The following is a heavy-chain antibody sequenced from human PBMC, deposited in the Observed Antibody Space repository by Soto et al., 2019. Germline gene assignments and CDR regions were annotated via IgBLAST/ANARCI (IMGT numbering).Heavy chain of an antibody. D-gene: IGHD3-10*01. CDR3: ASTTMVRGVIIL. Sequence: LSLTCTVSGGSISSGGYYWSWIRQHPGKGLEWIGYIYYSGSTYYNPSLKSRVTISVDTSKNQFSLKLSSVTAADTAVYYCASTTMVRGVIILWGQGTLVTVSS. CDR1: GGSISSGGYY. J-gene: IGHJ4*02. CDR2: IYYSGST. V-gene: IGHV4-31*03.